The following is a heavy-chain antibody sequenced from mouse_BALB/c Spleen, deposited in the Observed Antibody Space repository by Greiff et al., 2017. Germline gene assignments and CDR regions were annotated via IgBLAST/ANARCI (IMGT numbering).Heavy chain of an antibody. CDR3: AREGDYDGGD. J-gene: IGHJ2*01. CDR1: GYSITSGYY. V-gene: IGHV3-6*02. CDR2: ISYDGSN. D-gene: IGHD2-4*01. Sequence: DVQLQESGPGLVKPSQSLSLTCSVTGYSITSGYYRNWIRQFPGNKLEWMGYISYDGSNNYNPSLKNRISITRDTSKNQFFLKLNSVTTEDTATYYCAREGDYDGGDWGQGTTLTVSS.